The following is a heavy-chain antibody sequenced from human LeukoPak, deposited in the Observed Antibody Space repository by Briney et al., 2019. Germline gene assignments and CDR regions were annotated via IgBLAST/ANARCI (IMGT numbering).Heavy chain of an antibody. CDR3: ARDGALLSRGFFDL. Sequence: GGSLRLSCAASAFTFSSYWMHWVRQAPGKGLVWVSRINSDGSSTSYADSVKGRFTISRDNAKNTLYLQMNSLRAEDTAVYYCARDGALLSRGFFDLWGRGTLVTVSS. D-gene: IGHD2-15*01. V-gene: IGHV3-74*01. CDR1: AFTFSSYW. CDR2: INSDGSST. J-gene: IGHJ2*01.